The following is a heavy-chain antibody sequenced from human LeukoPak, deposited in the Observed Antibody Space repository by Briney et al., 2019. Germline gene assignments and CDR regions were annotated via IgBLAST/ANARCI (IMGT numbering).Heavy chain of an antibody. V-gene: IGHV4-39*07. CDR2: IYYSGST. CDR3: ARWDSSGFSSGFDY. Sequence: SETLSLTCTVTGGSISSSSYYWGWIRQPPGKGLEWIGSIYYSGSTYYNPSLKSRVTISVDTSKNQLSLKLSSVTAADTAVYYCARWDSSGFSSGFDYWGQGTLVTVSS. CDR1: GGSISSSSYY. D-gene: IGHD3-22*01. J-gene: IGHJ4*02.